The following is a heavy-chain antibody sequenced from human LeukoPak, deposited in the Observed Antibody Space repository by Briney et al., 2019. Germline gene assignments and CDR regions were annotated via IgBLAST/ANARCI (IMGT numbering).Heavy chain of an antibody. D-gene: IGHD3-16*02. Sequence: ASVKVSCKASGGTFSSYAISWVRQAPGQGLEWMGGIIPIFGTANYAQKFQGKVTITTDESTSTAYMELSSLRSEDTAVYYCARGARGPGGHYYDYVWGSYRYHYFDYWGQGTLVTASS. J-gene: IGHJ4*02. CDR1: GGTFSSYA. CDR2: IIPIFGTA. V-gene: IGHV1-69*05. CDR3: ARGARGPGGHYYDYVWGSYRYHYFDY.